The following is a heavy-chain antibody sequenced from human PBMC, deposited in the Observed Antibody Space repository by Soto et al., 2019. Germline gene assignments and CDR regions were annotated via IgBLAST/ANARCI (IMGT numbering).Heavy chain of an antibody. J-gene: IGHJ6*04. Sequence: EVQLVESGGGLVQPGGSLRLSCAASGVTVSNNYMSWVRQAPGKGLEWVSVIYSDGSRYYADSVQGRFTISRDYSKNSVYLQMNSLRAEDSAVYYCARDVGVWGRGTTVTVSS. CDR2: IYSDGSR. V-gene: IGHV3-66*01. CDR1: GVTVSNNY. CDR3: ARDVGV.